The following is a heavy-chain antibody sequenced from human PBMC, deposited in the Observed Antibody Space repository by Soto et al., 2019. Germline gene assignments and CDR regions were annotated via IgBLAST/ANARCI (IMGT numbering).Heavy chain of an antibody. CDR3: ATDLLWFGELNYGMDV. J-gene: IGHJ6*02. Sequence: ASVKVSCKASGYTFTTYGISWVRQAPGQGLEWMGWFSTYNDNTKYEQKLQGRVTMTTDTSTGTAYMELSSLRSEDTAVFYCATDLLWFGELNYGMDVWGQGTTVTVSS. V-gene: IGHV1-18*01. CDR1: GYTFTTYG. D-gene: IGHD3-10*01. CDR2: FSTYNDNT.